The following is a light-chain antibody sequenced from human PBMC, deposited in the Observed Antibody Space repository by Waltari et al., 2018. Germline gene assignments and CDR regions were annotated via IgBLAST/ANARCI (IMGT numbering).Light chain of an antibody. V-gene: IGKV3-15*01. Sequence: EIVMTQPPGSLSVSPGETVTLSCRASQSVRSNVAWYHLRTGQAPRLLIYGVSTRAPGMPARFSATGSATDFTLTISGLQSEDIGVYFCQQYINWPWTFGQGTRVVVK. J-gene: IGKJ1*01. CDR2: GVS. CDR3: QQYINWPWT. CDR1: QSVRSN.